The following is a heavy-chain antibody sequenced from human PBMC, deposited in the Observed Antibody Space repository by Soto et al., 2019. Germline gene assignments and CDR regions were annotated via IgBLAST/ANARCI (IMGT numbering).Heavy chain of an antibody. CDR3: AKGNRMATILFYGYGVIDY. Sequence: GGSLRLSCAASGFTFSSYAMSWVRQAPGKGLEWVSAISGSGGSTYYADSVKGRFTISRDNSKNTLYLQMNSLRAEDTAVYYCAKGNRMATILFYGYGVIDYWGQGTLVTVSS. V-gene: IGHV3-23*01. J-gene: IGHJ4*02. D-gene: IGHD5-12*01. CDR1: GFTFSSYA. CDR2: ISGSGGST.